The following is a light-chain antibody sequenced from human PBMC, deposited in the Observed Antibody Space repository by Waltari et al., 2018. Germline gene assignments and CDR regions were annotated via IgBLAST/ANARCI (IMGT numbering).Light chain of an antibody. V-gene: IGKV1-12*01. CDR3: QQTNSFPYT. J-gene: IGKJ2*01. CDR1: QDVDNW. CDR2: AAS. Sequence: DIQMTQSPSFVSASIGDRVTITCRASQDVDNWLAWYQQKPGKAPKLLIYAASTLHSGVPSRFSDSGSGTEFTLTISSLQPEDFATYFCQQTNSFPYTFAQGTKLEIK.